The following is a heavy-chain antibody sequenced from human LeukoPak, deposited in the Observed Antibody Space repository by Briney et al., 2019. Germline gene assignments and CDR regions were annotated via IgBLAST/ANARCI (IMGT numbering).Heavy chain of an antibody. Sequence: SETLSLTCTVSDDSISSSSYYWGWIRQPPGKGLEWIGSIYYSGSTYYNPSLKSRVTISKDASKNHFSLKLSSVTAADTAVYYCGGGERRRYYGLGSHTSDFDYWGQGSLVTVSS. CDR1: DDSISSSSYY. CDR2: IYYSGST. CDR3: GGGERRRYYGLGSHTSDFDY. V-gene: IGHV4-39*07. D-gene: IGHD3-10*01. J-gene: IGHJ4*02.